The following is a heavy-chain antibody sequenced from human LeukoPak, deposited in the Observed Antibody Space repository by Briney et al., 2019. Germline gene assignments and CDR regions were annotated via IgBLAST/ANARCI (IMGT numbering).Heavy chain of an antibody. J-gene: IGHJ4*02. D-gene: IGHD6-6*01. Sequence: PSETLSLTCTVSGGSITTGAYYWSWIRQPPGKGLEWIGEINHSGSTNYNPSLKSRVTISVDTSKNQFSLKLSSVTAADTAVYYCARVMLRIAARPFDYWGQGTLVTVSS. CDR1: GGSITTGAYY. CDR2: INHSGST. CDR3: ARVMLRIAARPFDY. V-gene: IGHV4-34*01.